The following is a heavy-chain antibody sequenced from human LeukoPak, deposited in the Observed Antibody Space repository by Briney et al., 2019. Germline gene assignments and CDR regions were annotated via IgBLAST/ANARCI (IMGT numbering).Heavy chain of an antibody. V-gene: IGHV1-18*01. CDR3: ARDPRIAVAGTGFPHFDY. D-gene: IGHD6-19*01. CDR2: ISAYNGNT. J-gene: IGHJ4*02. Sequence: GASVKVSCKASGYTFTSYGISWVRQAPGQGLEWMGWISAYNGNTNYAQKLQGRVTMTTDTSTSTAYMELRSLRSDDTAVYYCARDPRIAVAGTGFPHFDYWGQGTLVTVSS. CDR1: GYTFTSYG.